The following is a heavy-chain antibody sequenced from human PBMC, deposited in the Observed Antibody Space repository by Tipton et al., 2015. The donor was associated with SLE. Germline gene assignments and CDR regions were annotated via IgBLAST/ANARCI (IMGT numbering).Heavy chain of an antibody. CDR3: AREEGRYFDL. V-gene: IGHV4-34*01. CDR2: INHSGST. Sequence: TLSLTCAVYGRSFSGYYCRWIRQPPGKGVEWIGEINHSGSTNYNPSPKSGVTISIATSKNQFSLKLSSGTAADTAVYYCAREEGRYFDLWGRGTLVTVSS. CDR1: GRSFSGYY. J-gene: IGHJ2*01. D-gene: IGHD3-10*01.